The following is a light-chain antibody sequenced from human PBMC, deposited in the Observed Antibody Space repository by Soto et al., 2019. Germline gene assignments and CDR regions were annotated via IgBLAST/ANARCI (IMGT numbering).Light chain of an antibody. CDR1: QSVSSY. J-gene: IGKJ4*01. CDR3: QQRSNWPLT. CDR2: DAS. Sequence: EIMLTQSPSTLALSAGERATLSCRASQSVSSYLAWYQQKPGQAPRLLIYDASNRATGIPARFSGSGSGTDFTLTISSLAPEDFAVYYCQQRSNWPLTFGGGTKVDIK. V-gene: IGKV3-11*01.